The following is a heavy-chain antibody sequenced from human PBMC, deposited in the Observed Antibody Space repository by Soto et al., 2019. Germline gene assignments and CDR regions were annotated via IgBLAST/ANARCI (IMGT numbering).Heavy chain of an antibody. Sequence: EVQLVESGGGLVQPGGSLRLSCAASRFTVSSNYMSWVRQAPGKGLEWVSVIYSGGSTYYADSVKGRFTISRDNSKNTLYLQMNSLRADDTAVYYCARTLGRSSWYYFDYWGEGTLVTVSS. V-gene: IGHV3-66*01. CDR1: RFTVSSNY. J-gene: IGHJ4*02. CDR3: ARTLGRSSWYYFDY. D-gene: IGHD6-13*01. CDR2: IYSGGST.